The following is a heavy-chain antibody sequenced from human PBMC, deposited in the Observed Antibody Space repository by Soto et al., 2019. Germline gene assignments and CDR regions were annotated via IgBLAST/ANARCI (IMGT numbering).Heavy chain of an antibody. Sequence: GGSLRLSCAASGFTFSSYGMHWVRQAPGKGLEWVAAIWYDGSNKYYADSVKGRFTISRDNSKNTLYLQMNSLRAEDTAVYYCARHYIVVVPAAHYYYYYGMDVWGQGTTVTVSS. V-gene: IGHV3-33*01. CDR2: IWYDGSNK. CDR1: GFTFSSYG. J-gene: IGHJ6*02. CDR3: ARHYIVVVPAAHYYYYYGMDV. D-gene: IGHD2-2*01.